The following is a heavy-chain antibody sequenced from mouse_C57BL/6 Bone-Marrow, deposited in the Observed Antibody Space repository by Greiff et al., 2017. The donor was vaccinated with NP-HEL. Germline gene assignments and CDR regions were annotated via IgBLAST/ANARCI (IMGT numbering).Heavy chain of an antibody. V-gene: IGHV5-4*01. CDR3: ARDYYGSSRGFAY. Sequence: EVKVVESGGGLVKPGGSLKLSCAASGFTFSSYAMSWVRQTPEKRLEWVATISDGGSYTYYPDNVKGRFTISRDNAKNNLYLQMSHLKSEDTAMYYCARDYYGSSRGFAYWGQGTLVTVSA. D-gene: IGHD1-1*01. J-gene: IGHJ3*01. CDR1: GFTFSSYA. CDR2: ISDGGSYT.